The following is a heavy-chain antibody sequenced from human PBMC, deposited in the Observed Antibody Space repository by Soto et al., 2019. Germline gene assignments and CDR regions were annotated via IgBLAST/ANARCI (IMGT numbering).Heavy chain of an antibody. Sequence: QVQLVQSGPDLKRPGASLKVSCKASGYTFTSYGISWVRQAPGPGLEWMAWISPLKGRTQYSQKAQGRVTLSTDTSSNTAYMEMTPLRVDDTAVYYCAMDYGVRPEYFKHWGQGTLVTVS. CDR1: GYTFTSYG. CDR3: AMDYGVRPEYFKH. V-gene: IGHV1-18*04. CDR2: ISPLKGRT. D-gene: IGHD4-17*01. J-gene: IGHJ1*01.